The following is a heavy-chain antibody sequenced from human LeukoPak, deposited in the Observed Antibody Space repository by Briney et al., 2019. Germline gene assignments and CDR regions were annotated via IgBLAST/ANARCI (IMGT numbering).Heavy chain of an antibody. V-gene: IGHV3-23*01. CDR2: ISGSGGST. CDR1: GFTFSSYA. J-gene: IGHJ4*02. CDR3: ARDLSGVNPFGY. D-gene: IGHD2-8*01. Sequence: GGSLRLSCAASGFTFSSYAMSWVRQAPGKGLEWVSAISGSGGSTYYADSVKGRFTISRDNSKNTLYLQMNSLRVEDAAVYYCARDLSGVNPFGYWGQGTLVTVSS.